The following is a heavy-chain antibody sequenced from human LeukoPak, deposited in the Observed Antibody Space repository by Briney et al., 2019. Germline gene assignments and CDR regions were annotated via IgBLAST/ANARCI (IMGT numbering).Heavy chain of an antibody. CDR1: GFIFSSYW. V-gene: IGHV3-7*01. CDR2: IKQDGSEK. J-gene: IGHJ6*03. CDR3: AREVWDFWSGYYRYMDV. D-gene: IGHD3-3*01. Sequence: PGGSLRLSCEASGFIFSSYWMGWVRQAPGKGLEWVSNIKQDGSEKYYVDSVKGRFTISRDNAKNSLYLQMNSLRAEDTAVYYCAREVWDFWSGYYRYMDVWGKGTTVTVSS.